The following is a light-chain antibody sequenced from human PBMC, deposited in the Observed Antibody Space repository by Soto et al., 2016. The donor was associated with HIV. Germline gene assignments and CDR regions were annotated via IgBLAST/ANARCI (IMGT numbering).Light chain of an antibody. CDR1: QSISSW. V-gene: IGKV1-5*03. CDR2: KAS. CDR3: QHYDSYPLT. Sequence: DIQMTQSPSTLSASVGDRVTITCRASQSISSWLAWYQQKPGKAPKLIIYKASSLESGVPSTFSGSGSGTEFTLTISSLQPDDFATYYCQHYDSYPLTFGQGTRLEIK. J-gene: IGKJ5*01.